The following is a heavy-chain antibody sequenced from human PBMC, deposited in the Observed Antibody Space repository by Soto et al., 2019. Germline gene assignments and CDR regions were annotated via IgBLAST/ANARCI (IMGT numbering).Heavy chain of an antibody. CDR1: GYSFTTYD. Sequence: GASVKVSCKASGYSFTTYDINWMRQATGQGLEWMGWMDPNSGDTGYAQKFQGRVTMTRDTSISTAYMELGSLRSDDTALYYCARNRRKTGEFDYRGQGTLVTVSS. CDR2: MDPNSGDT. D-gene: IGHD7-27*01. J-gene: IGHJ4*02. V-gene: IGHV1-8*01. CDR3: ARNRRKTGEFDY.